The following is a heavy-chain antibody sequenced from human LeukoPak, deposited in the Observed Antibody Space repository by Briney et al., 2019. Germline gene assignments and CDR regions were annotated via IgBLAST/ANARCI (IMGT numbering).Heavy chain of an antibody. V-gene: IGHV4-39*07. Sequence: PSETLSLTCTVSGGSISSSSYYWGWIRQPPGKGLEWIGSIYYSGSTYYNPSLRSRVTISVDTSKNQFSLKLSSVTAADTAVYYCARGVANDILPWFDPWGQGTLVTVSS. CDR3: ARGVANDILPWFDP. D-gene: IGHD3-9*01. CDR2: IYYSGST. CDR1: GGSISSSSYY. J-gene: IGHJ5*02.